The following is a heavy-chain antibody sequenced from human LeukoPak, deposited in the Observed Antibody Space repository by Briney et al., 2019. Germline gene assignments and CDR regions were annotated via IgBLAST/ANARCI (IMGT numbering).Heavy chain of an antibody. J-gene: IGHJ4*02. Sequence: PGGSLRLSCAASGFTFSSYAMSWVRQAPGKGLEWASAISGSGLSTYYADSVKGRFTISRDNSKNTLYLQMNSLRAEDTAVYYCAKRDYSNYVLDCWGQGTLVTVSS. CDR2: ISGSGLST. V-gene: IGHV3-23*01. CDR3: AKRDYSNYVLDC. D-gene: IGHD4-11*01. CDR1: GFTFSSYA.